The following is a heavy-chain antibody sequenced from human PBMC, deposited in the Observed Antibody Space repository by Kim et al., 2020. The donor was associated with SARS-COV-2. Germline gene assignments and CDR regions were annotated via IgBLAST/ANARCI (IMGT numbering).Heavy chain of an antibody. CDR1: GFTFSSYA. CDR3: ARAGDHRPYFSFDY. D-gene: IGHD2-8*01. V-gene: IGHV3-30*04. Sequence: GGSLRLSCAASGFTFSSYAMHWVRQAPGKGLEWVAVISYDGSNKYYADSVKGRFTISRDNSKNTLYLQMNSLRAEDTAVYYCARAGDHRPYFSFDYWGQG. J-gene: IGHJ4*02. CDR2: ISYDGSNK.